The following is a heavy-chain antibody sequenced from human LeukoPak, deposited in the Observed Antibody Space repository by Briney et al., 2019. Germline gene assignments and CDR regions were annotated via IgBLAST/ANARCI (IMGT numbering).Heavy chain of an antibody. CDR2: INPNSGGT. D-gene: IGHD3-22*01. Sequence: ASVKVSCKASGYTFTGYYMHWVRQAPGQGLEWMGWINPNSGGTNHAQKFQGRVTMTRDTSISTAYMELSRLGSDDTAVYYCAREYYYDSSGYAPLCYWGQGTLVTVSS. J-gene: IGHJ4*02. CDR3: AREYYYDSSGYAPLCY. CDR1: GYTFTGYY. V-gene: IGHV1-2*02.